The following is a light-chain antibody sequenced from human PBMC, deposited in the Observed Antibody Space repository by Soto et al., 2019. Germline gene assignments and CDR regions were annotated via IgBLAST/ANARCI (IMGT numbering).Light chain of an antibody. V-gene: IGKV3-15*01. CDR2: GAS. J-gene: IGKJ2*01. CDR1: RSVSSN. Sequence: EIVMTQSPATLSVSPGERATLSCRASRSVSSNLAWYQQKPGQAPRLLIYGASTRATGIPARFSGSGSGTEFTLTISILQSEDFAVYYCRQYNNWPYTFGQGTKLEIK. CDR3: RQYNNWPYT.